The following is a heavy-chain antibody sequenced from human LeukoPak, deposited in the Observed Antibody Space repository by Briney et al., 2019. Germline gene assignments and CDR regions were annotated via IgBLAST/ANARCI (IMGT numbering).Heavy chain of an antibody. CDR3: ASAAGLRNDY. J-gene: IGHJ4*02. V-gene: IGHV1-69*04. Sequence: EASVKVSCKASGGTFSSYAISWVRQAPGQGLEWMGRIIPIFGIANYAQTFQGRVTITADKSTSTAYMELSSLRSEDTAVYYCASAAGLRNDYWGQGTLVTVSS. D-gene: IGHD5-12*01. CDR2: IIPIFGIA. CDR1: GGTFSSYA.